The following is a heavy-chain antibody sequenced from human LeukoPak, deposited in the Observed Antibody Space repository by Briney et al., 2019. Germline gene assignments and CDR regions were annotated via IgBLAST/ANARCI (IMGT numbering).Heavy chain of an antibody. CDR3: ATDFRLAAAGTGPSGY. V-gene: IGHV1-24*01. CDR2: FDPEDGET. D-gene: IGHD6-13*01. CDR1: GYTLTELS. Sequence: ASVKVSCKVSGYTLTELSMHWVRQAPGKGLEWMGGFDPEDGETIYAQKFQGRVTMTEDTSTGTAYMELSSLRSEDTAVYYCATDFRLAAAGTGPSGYWGQGTLVTVSS. J-gene: IGHJ4*02.